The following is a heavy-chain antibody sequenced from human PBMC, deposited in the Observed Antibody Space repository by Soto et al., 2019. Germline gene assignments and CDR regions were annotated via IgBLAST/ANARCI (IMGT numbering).Heavy chain of an antibody. CDR2: LSGSGRST. CDR1: GFTFNSYG. J-gene: IGHJ4*02. V-gene: IGHV3-23*01. CDR3: AKDRNQYSSGSYFDS. D-gene: IGHD6-19*01. Sequence: GGSLRLSCASSGFTFNSYGVSWVRQAPGKGLEWVSSLSGSGRSTFYADSVKGRFTISRDNSKNTVSLQMNSLRAEDTAVYYCAKDRNQYSSGSYFDSWGQGTLVTVSS.